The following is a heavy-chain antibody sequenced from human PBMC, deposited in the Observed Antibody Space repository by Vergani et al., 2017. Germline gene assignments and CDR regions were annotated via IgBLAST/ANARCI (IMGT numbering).Heavy chain of an antibody. J-gene: IGHJ4*02. D-gene: IGHD2/OR15-2a*01. CDR3: AKDHSRLSYYFEY. CDR1: GFTFSSYA. V-gene: IGHV3-23*01. Sequence: QLLESGGGLVQPGGSLRLSCAASGFTFSSYAMTWVRQAPGKGVEWVSGISGSGVSTYYADSGKGRFTISRDNSKNTLYLQMNSLRAEDTAVYYCAKDHSRLSYYFEYWGQGTLVTVSS. CDR2: ISGSGVST.